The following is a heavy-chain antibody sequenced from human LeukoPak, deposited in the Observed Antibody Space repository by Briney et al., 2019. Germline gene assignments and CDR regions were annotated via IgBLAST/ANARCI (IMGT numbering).Heavy chain of an antibody. J-gene: IGHJ3*02. V-gene: IGHV1-24*01. CDR3: ATRARAPRLLFWAFDI. Sequence: ASVKVSCKASGYTFTSFDISWVRQAPGQGLEWMGGFDPEDGETIYAQKFQGRVTMTEDTSTDTAYMELSSLRSEDTAVYYCATRARAPRLLFWAFDIWGQGTMVTVSS. CDR2: FDPEDGET. CDR1: GYTFTSFD. D-gene: IGHD2-21*02.